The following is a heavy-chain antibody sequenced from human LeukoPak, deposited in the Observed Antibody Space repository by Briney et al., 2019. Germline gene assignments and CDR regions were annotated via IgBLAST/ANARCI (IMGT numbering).Heavy chain of an antibody. CDR1: GFSFSSYW. D-gene: IGHD4-17*01. CDR2: IKEDGSEK. Sequence: GGSLRLSCAASGFSFSSYWMSWVRQAPGKGLEWVGNIKEDGSEKYYVDSVRGRFTISRDNAKNSLYLQMNSLRAEDTAVYYCAKERETFYGDYSLHDYWGQGTLVTVSS. V-gene: IGHV3-7*01. CDR3: AKERETFYGDYSLHDY. J-gene: IGHJ4*02.